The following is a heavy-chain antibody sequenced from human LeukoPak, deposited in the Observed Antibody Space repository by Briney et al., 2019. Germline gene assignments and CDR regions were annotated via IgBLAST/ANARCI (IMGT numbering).Heavy chain of an antibody. CDR3: TTAHSITIFGVS. J-gene: IGHJ3*01. V-gene: IGHV3-15*01. D-gene: IGHD3-3*01. CDR1: GFTFSNAW. Sequence: PGGSLRLSCAASGFTFSNAWMSWVRQAPRKGLEWVGRIKSKTDGGTTDYAAPVKGRFTISRDDSRNTLYLQMNGLKTEDTAVYYCTTAHSITIFGVSWGQGTMVTVSS. CDR2: IKSKTDGGTT.